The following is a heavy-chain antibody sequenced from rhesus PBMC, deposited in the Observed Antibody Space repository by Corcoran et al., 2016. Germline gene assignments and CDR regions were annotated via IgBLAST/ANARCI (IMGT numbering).Heavy chain of an antibody. CDR1: GGSISSSNW. V-gene: IGHV4-93*02. CDR2: ISGSGGST. J-gene: IGHJ4*01. CDR3: ARIASSWSNFDY. D-gene: IGHD6-13*01. Sequence: QVQLQESGPGLVKPSETLSLTCAVSGGSISSSNWWSWIRQSPGKGLEWIGGISGSGGSTEYNPSLKSRVTISIDTSKNQFSLKLSSVTAADTAVYYCARIASSWSNFDYWGQGVLVTVSS.